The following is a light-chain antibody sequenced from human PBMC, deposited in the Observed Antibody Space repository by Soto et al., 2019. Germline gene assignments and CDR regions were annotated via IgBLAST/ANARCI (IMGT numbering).Light chain of an antibody. Sequence: QSALAQPPSAAGAPGQSVTISRNGTSSDIGAYNYVSWFQQHPGEAPKLVISEVNKRPSGVPDRFSGSKSGNTASLTVSGLQAEDEADYYCTSYGGRDNLMFGGGTKLTVL. J-gene: IGLJ3*02. V-gene: IGLV2-8*01. CDR2: EVN. CDR1: SSDIGAYNY. CDR3: TSYGGRDNLM.